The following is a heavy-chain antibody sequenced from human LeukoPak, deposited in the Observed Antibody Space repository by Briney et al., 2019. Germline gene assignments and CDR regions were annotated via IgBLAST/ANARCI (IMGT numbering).Heavy chain of an antibody. J-gene: IGHJ4*02. CDR1: GYTLTELS. CDR3: ARDSGYNWNDLDY. V-gene: IGHV1-46*01. CDR2: INPSGGST. Sequence: GASVKVSCKVSGYTLTELSVHWVRQAPGQGLEWMGIINPSGGSTSYAQKFQGRVTMTRDTSTSTVYMELSSLRSEDTAVYYCARDSGYNWNDLDYWGQGTLVTVSS. D-gene: IGHD1-20*01.